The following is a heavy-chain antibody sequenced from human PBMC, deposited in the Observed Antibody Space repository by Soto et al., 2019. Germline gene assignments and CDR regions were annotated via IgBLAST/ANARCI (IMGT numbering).Heavy chain of an antibody. CDR2: IWYDGSNK. V-gene: IGHV3-33*01. CDR3: ARGRGIAAAGDYYYYGMDV. Sequence: SLRRSCAASGFTFSSYGMHWVRQAPGKGLEWVAVIWYDGSNKYYADSVKGRFTISRDNSKNTLYLQMNSLRAEDTAVYYCARGRGIAAAGDYYYYGMDVWGQGXTVTVYS. D-gene: IGHD6-13*01. CDR1: GFTFSSYG. J-gene: IGHJ6*02.